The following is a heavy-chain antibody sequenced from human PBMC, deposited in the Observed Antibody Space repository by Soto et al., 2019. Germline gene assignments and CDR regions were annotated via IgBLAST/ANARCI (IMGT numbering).Heavy chain of an antibody. CDR3: ASTGYCSSTSCHRYYYYYYMDV. Sequence: ASVKVSCKASGYTFTSYGISWVRQAPGQGLEWMGWISAYNGNTNYAQKLQGRVTMTTDTSTSTAYMELRSLRSDDTAVYYCASTGYCSSTSCHRYYYYYYMDVWGKGTTVTVSS. CDR2: ISAYNGNT. J-gene: IGHJ6*03. D-gene: IGHD2-2*01. V-gene: IGHV1-18*01. CDR1: GYTFTSYG.